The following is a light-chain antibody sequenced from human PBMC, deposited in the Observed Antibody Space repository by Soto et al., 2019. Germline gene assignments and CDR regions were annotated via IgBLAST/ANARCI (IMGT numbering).Light chain of an antibody. CDR3: QSYDTGLRTV. J-gene: IGLJ7*01. Sequence: QRVLTQPPSVSGAPGQRVTISCTGSSSNIGAGYDVHWYQQLPGTAPKLLIYGNSNRPSGVPDRFSGSKSGTSASLAITGLQAEDEADYYCQSYDTGLRTVFGGGTQLTVL. CDR2: GNS. CDR1: SSNIGAGYD. V-gene: IGLV1-40*01.